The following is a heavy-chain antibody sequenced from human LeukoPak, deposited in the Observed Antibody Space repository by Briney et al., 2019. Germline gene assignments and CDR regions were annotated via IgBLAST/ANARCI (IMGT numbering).Heavy chain of an antibody. CDR1: GGSISSYY. V-gene: IGHV4-4*07. J-gene: IGHJ4*02. CDR3: ARGLYYYDSSGYLDYFDY. Sequence: SETLSLTCTVSGGSISSYYWSWIRQPAGKGLEWIGRIYTSGSTNYNPSLKSRVTMSVDTSKNQFSLKLSSVTAADTAAYYCARGLYYYDSSGYLDYFDYWGQGTLVTVSS. D-gene: IGHD3-22*01. CDR2: IYTSGST.